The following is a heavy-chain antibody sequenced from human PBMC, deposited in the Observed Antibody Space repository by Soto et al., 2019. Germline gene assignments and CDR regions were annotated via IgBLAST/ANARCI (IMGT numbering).Heavy chain of an antibody. V-gene: IGHV3-30-3*01. Sequence: QVQLVESGGGVVQPGRSLRLSCAASGFTFSNYAIHWVRQAPDMGLEWVAVLSYDGNNIHYADSVKGRFTVSRDNSRNTLFLQMNRLRAEDTALYYCARGPIGDAAMVTNYFDYWGQGTLVTVSS. CDR2: LSYDGNNI. J-gene: IGHJ4*02. CDR3: ARGPIGDAAMVTNYFDY. CDR1: GFTFSNYA. D-gene: IGHD5-18*01.